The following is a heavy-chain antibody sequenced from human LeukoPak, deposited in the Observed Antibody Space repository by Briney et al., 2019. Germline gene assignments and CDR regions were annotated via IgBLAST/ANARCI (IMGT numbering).Heavy chain of an antibody. V-gene: IGHV4-59*01. D-gene: IGHD3-16*01. CDR2: FYNSGRS. CDR3: TSGAGWLIDY. J-gene: IGHJ4*02. Sequence: SETLSLTCTVSDDSISDYYRGWIRQPPGKGLEWIGYFYNSGRSTYNPSLKSRVTISADTSKNHFSLKLHSVTTADTAVYYCTSGAGWLIDYWGQGILVTVSS. CDR1: DDSISDYY.